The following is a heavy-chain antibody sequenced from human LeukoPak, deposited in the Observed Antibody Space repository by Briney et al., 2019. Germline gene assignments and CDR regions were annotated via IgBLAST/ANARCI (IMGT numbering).Heavy chain of an antibody. D-gene: IGHD3-10*01. CDR1: GGALTGFY. J-gene: IGHJ5*02. CDR2: INPSGST. V-gene: IGHV4-34*01. Sequence: SETLSLTCVVSGGALTGFYWSWIRQSPVRGLEWIGEINPSGSTIYNPSLKSRVNMSVDTTENSFSLKLSSVTAADTAIYFCAKKRITMIRGGPFDPWGQGTPVAVSS. CDR3: AKKRITMIRGGPFDP.